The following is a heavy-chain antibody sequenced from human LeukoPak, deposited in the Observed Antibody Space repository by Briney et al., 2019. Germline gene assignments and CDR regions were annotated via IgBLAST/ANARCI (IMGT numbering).Heavy chain of an antibody. J-gene: IGHJ4*02. Sequence: SQTLSLTCTVSGGSISSGGYYWNSIRQHPGKGLEWIGYIYYSGSTYYNPSLKSRVTISVDTSKNQFSRKLSSVTAADTAVYYCARDPGRITGFDYWGQGTLVTVSS. CDR2: IYYSGST. CDR1: GGSISSGGYY. D-gene: IGHD3-16*01. V-gene: IGHV4-31*03. CDR3: ARDPGRITGFDY.